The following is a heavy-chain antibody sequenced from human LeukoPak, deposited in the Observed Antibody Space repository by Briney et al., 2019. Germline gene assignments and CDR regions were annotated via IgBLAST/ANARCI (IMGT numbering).Heavy chain of an antibody. D-gene: IGHD2-2*01. CDR3: AKSLGHCTSPSCFRTYGMDV. V-gene: IGHV3-23*01. CDR1: GFTFTSYA. J-gene: IGHJ6*02. CDR2: VSGSGDYT. Sequence: GGSLRLSCAASGFTFTSYAMSWVRQAPGKGLEWVSAVSGSGDYTYFADSMKGRFTISRDNSKNTLYLQMNSLRAEDTAVHYCAKSLGHCTSPSCFRTYGMDVWGQGTTVTVSS.